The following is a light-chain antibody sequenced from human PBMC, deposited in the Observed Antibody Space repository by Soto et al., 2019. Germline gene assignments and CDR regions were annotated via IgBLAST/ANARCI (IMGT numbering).Light chain of an antibody. J-gene: IGKJ1*01. CDR2: DAS. V-gene: IGKV3D-15*01. Sequence: EIVMTQSPATLSVXPGERGALSCSASQNVGSDLAWFQQKPGQAPRLLIYDASTRATGIPARFSGSGSGTEFTLTISGLQSEDFAVYYCQQDHNWPPKTFGQGTKVDI. CDR3: QQDHNWPPKT. CDR1: QNVGSD.